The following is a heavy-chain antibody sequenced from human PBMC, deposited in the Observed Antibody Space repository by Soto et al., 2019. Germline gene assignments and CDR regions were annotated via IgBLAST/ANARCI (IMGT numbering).Heavy chain of an antibody. CDR3: ARDRIADDYYYYGMDV. CDR2: IYTSGST. Sequence: TSETLSLTCTVSGGSISSYYWSWIRQPAGKGLEWIGRIYTSGSTNHNPSLKSRVTMSVDTSKNQFSLKLSSVTAADTAVYYCARDRIADDYYYYGMDVWGQGTTVTVSS. V-gene: IGHV4-4*07. CDR1: GGSISSYY. D-gene: IGHD6-13*01. J-gene: IGHJ6*02.